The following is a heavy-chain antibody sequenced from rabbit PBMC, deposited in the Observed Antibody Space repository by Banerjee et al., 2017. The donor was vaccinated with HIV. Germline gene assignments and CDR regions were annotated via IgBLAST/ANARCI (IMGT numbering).Heavy chain of an antibody. CDR1: GFDFSSYH. V-gene: IGHV1S7*01. CDR3: VRNLYSGNNL. D-gene: IGHD1-1*01. Sequence: QSLEESGGGLVTPGASLTLSCKASGFDFSSYHMNWVRQAPGKGLEWIGGIYGSNSAYYASWVNGRFTISSDNAQNTVDLQMNSLTAADTATYFCVRNLYSGNNLWGQGTLVTVS. J-gene: IGHJ4*01. CDR2: IYGSNSA.